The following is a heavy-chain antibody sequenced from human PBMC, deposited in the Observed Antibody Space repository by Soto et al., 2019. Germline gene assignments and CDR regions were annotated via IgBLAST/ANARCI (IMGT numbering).Heavy chain of an antibody. V-gene: IGHV3-48*01. CDR3: ASNLGSYYYYGMDV. J-gene: IGHJ6*02. CDR2: ISSSSSTI. D-gene: IGHD2-15*01. Sequence: GGSLRLSCAASGFTFSSYSMNWVRQAPGKGLEWVSYISSSSSTIYYADSVKGRFTISRDNAKNSLYLQMNSLRAEDTAVYYCASNLGSYYYYGMDVWGQGTTVTVSS. CDR1: GFTFSSYS.